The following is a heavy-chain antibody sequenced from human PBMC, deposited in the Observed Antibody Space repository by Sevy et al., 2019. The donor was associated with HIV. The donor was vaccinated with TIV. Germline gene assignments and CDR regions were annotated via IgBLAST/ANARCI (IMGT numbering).Heavy chain of an antibody. Sequence: GGSLRLSCAASGFTVSGNYMSWVRQAPGKGLEWVALIDGGGSTYYADSVKGTFSISRDNSKNTLSLQMNSLRAADTAVYYCATDERGVDYWGQGTLVTVSS. CDR1: GFTVSGNY. D-gene: IGHD3-16*01. CDR3: ATDERGVDY. CDR2: IDGGGST. J-gene: IGHJ4*02. V-gene: IGHV3-66*01.